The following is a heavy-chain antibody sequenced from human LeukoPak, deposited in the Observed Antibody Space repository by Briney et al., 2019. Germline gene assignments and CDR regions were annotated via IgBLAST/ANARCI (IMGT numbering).Heavy chain of an antibody. V-gene: IGHV4-34*01. J-gene: IGHJ5*02. CDR2: INHSGST. D-gene: IGHD3-10*01. CDR1: GGSFSGYY. CDR3: ARRLLWFGDLRFDP. Sequence: SETLSLTCAVYGGSFSGYYWSRIRQPPGKGLEWIGEINHSGSTNYNPSLKSRVTISVDTSKNQFSLKLSSVTAADTAVYYCARRLLWFGDLRFDPWGQGTLVTVSS.